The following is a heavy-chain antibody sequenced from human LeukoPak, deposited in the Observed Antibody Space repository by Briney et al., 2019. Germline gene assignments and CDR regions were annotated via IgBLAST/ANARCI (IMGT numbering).Heavy chain of an antibody. J-gene: IGHJ5*02. CDR3: ARAGVVWIQLWTEYNWFDP. CDR2: IYTSGST. CDR1: GGSISSGSYY. V-gene: IGHV4-61*02. D-gene: IGHD5-18*01. Sequence: PSETLSLTCTVSGGSISSGSYYWSWIRQPAGKGLEWIGRIYTSGSTNYNPSLKSRVTISVDTSKNQFSLKLSSVTAADTAVYYCARAGVVWIQLWTEYNWFDPWGQGTLVTVSS.